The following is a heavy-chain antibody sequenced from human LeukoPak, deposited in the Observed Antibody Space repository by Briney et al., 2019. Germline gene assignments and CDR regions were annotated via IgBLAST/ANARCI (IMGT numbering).Heavy chain of an antibody. D-gene: IGHD3-3*01. Sequence: GGSLRLSCAAPGFTFSSYWMSWVRQAPGKGLEWVANIKQDGSEKYYVDSVKGRFTISRDNAKNSLYLRMNSLRAEDTAVYYCARDARFLNYWGQGTLVTVSS. CDR3: ARDARFLNY. CDR1: GFTFSSYW. J-gene: IGHJ4*02. CDR2: IKQDGSEK. V-gene: IGHV3-7*01.